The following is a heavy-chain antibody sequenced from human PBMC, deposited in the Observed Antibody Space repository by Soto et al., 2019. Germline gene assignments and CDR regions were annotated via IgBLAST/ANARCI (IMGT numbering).Heavy chain of an antibody. Sequence: SEPLSVTCSVSDASISSHYWSCMRQPPGKGLEWIGYIYYSGSTNYNPSLKSRVNISVDTSNNQFSLQLNSVTPDVSAVYYCVRLIGNSWLDCWGQGTLVTVSS. CDR2: IYYSGST. CDR3: VRLIGNSWLDC. V-gene: IGHV4-59*08. CDR1: DASISSHY. J-gene: IGHJ5*01.